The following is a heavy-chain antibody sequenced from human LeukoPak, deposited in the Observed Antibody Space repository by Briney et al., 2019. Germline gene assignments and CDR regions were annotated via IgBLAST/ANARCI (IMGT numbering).Heavy chain of an antibody. J-gene: IGHJ4*02. CDR3: ARDGLYYDILTGTFDY. CDR2: IEQDGSEK. CDR1: GFTFSSYW. Sequence: AGGSLRLSCAASGFTFSSYWMSWVRQAPGKGLEWVANIEQDGSEKYYVDSVKGRFTISRDNAKNSLYLQMNSLRAEDTAVYYCARDGLYYDILTGTFDYWGQGTLVTVSS. D-gene: IGHD3-9*01. V-gene: IGHV3-7*03.